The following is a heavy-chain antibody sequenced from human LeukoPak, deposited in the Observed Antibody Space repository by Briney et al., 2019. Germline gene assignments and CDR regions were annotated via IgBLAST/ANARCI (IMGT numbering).Heavy chain of an antibody. Sequence: ASVKVSCKASGYTFTSYGISWVRQAPGQGLEWMGWISAYNGNTNYAQKLQGRVTMTTDTSTSTVYMELSSLRSEDTAVYYCARGDYSSGWTMDYWGQGTLVTVSS. V-gene: IGHV1-18*01. CDR2: ISAYNGNT. D-gene: IGHD6-19*01. J-gene: IGHJ4*02. CDR1: GYTFTSYG. CDR3: ARGDYSSGWTMDY.